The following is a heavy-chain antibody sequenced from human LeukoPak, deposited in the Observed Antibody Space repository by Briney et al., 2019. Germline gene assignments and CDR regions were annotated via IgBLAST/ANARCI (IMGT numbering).Heavy chain of an antibody. D-gene: IGHD2-21*02. CDR1: GGALSSSNW. Sequence: SGTLSLTCAVSGGALSSSNWWSWVRSPPGKGMDWIGEVYHSGSTTHNPSLKTRVTIPLDKTKHKFSPQLSSATAADKTGYYCARQSLAYCGGDCYSNWFDPWGQGTLVTVSS. V-gene: IGHV4-4*02. CDR2: VYHSGST. J-gene: IGHJ5*02. CDR3: ARQSLAYCGGDCYSNWFDP.